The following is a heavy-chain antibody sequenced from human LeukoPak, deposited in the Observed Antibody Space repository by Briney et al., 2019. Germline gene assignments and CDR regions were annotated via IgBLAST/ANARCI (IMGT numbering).Heavy chain of an antibody. CDR2: IYSGGST. J-gene: IGHJ4*02. CDR1: GVTVSSSH. V-gene: IGHV3-66*01. Sequence: PGGSLRLSCAASGVTVSSSHMNWVRQAPGKGLEWVSVIYSGGSTHYGDSVKGRFTISRDNSKNTVYLQMNSVGVEDTAVYYCAAGRVFDYWGQGTLATVSS. CDR3: AAGRVFDY.